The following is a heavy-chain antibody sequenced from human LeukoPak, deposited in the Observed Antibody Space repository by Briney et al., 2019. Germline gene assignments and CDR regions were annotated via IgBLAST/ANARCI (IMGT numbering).Heavy chain of an antibody. CDR1: GYTFTGYY. J-gene: IGHJ4*02. Sequence: ASVKVSCKASGYTFTGYYMHWVRQAPGQGLEWMGWINPNSGGTNYAQKFQGRVTMTRDTSISTAYMELSRLRSDDTAVYYCARGAPYNVAVAGTLDYWGQGTLVTVSS. CDR3: ARGAPYNVAVAGTLDY. V-gene: IGHV1-2*02. D-gene: IGHD6-19*01. CDR2: INPNSGGT.